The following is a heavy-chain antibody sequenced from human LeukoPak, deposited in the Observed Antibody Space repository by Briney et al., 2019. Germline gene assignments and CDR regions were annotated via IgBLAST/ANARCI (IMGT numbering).Heavy chain of an antibody. CDR3: ARDALNGALDY. CDR2: IKPDGSEK. Sequence: GGSLRLCCEGSGFTFSSAYMTWVRQARGKGLEWVAHIKPDGSEKSCSDFLQGRCSISRDNAKNSLYLEMNSLRVDDTAVYYCARDALNGALDYWGQGTLVTVSS. CDR1: GFTFSSAY. J-gene: IGHJ4*02. V-gene: IGHV3-7*01.